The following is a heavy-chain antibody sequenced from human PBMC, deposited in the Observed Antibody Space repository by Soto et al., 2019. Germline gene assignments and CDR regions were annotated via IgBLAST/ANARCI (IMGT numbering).Heavy chain of an antibody. CDR1: GFTFSDYA. Sequence: EVQLLESGGGFVQPGGSLRLSCGASGFTFSDYAMSWVRQGPGKGLEWLSGISGTGASTYYADSVKGRFSISRANSRNPLNLQFSSLGADDTAAYYCAKGNRNRWLGDYWYSVFWGRGTLVSVPS. V-gene: IGHV3-23*01. CDR2: ISGTGAST. CDR3: AKGNRNRWLGDYWYSVF. D-gene: IGHD6-19*01. J-gene: IGHJ2*01.